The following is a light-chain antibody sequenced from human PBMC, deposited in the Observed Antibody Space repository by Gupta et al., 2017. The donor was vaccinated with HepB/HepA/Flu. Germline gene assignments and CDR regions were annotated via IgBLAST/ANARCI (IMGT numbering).Light chain of an antibody. V-gene: IGKV1-39*01. Sequence: DIQMTQSPSSLSASVGDRVTITCRASHSISRSLHWYQQKPGKAPNLLIYAASSLHSGVPSRFSGSGSGTDFTLTISNLQPEDFASYYCQQGYSSPLTFSGGTKLEIK. CDR2: AAS. CDR3: QQGYSSPLT. CDR1: HSISRS. J-gene: IGKJ4*01.